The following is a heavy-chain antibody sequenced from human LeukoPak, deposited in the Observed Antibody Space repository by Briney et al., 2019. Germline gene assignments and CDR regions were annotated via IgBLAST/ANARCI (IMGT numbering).Heavy chain of an antibody. CDR3: AKDVLLWFGELPTTFDY. V-gene: IGHV3-23*01. J-gene: IGHJ4*02. CDR2: ISCSGGNT. Sequence: GGSLRLSCAASGFTFSSYAMRWVRQAPGKGLEWVSAISCSGGNTYYADSVKGRFTIYRDNSKNTLYLQMNSLRAEDTAVYYCAKDVLLWFGELPTTFDYWGQGTLVTVSS. CDR1: GFTFSSYA. D-gene: IGHD3-10*01.